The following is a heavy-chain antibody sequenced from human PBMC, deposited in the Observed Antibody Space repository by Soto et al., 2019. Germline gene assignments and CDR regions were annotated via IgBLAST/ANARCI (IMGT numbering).Heavy chain of an antibody. CDR1: GYTFTNHG. CDR2: INPYNANV. J-gene: IGHJ3*02. D-gene: IGHD3-16*01. CDR3: ARDRVAGIWGDAFDS. Sequence: QVQLVQSGAEVKKPGASVKVSCKTSGYTFTNHGINWVRQAPGQGLEWMGWINPYNANVNYAQKLQGRVTITTDTSTSTAYMDMRSLTSDDTAVYYCARDRVAGIWGDAFDSWGQGTMVTVSS. V-gene: IGHV1-18*04.